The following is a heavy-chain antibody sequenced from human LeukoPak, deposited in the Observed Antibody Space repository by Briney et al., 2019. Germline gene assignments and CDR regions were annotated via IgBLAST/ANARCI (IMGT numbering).Heavy chain of an antibody. V-gene: IGHV4-34*01. D-gene: IGHD4-17*01. CDR3: TRQSGTETPIDY. J-gene: IGHJ4*02. CDR2: ISHRGIT. CDR1: SGSLSGYS. Sequence: SETLSLTCAVSSGSLSGYSWGWIRQPPGKGLEWVGEISHRGITNYNASLKGRVTISLKKSEIQFSLMLSSVTAADTAVYYCTRQSGTETPIDYWSQGTLVTVSS.